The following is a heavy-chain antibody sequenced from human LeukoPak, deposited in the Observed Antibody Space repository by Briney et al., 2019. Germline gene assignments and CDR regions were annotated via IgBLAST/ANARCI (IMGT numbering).Heavy chain of an antibody. V-gene: IGHV3-23*01. CDR3: AKHQLIYCDSLMDH. CDR1: GFTFSSYA. J-gene: IGHJ6*02. Sequence: GGSLRLSCAASGFTFSSYAMSWVRQAPGKGLAWVSTISGRGDRTYYADSVKGRFTISRDNSRDTLYLEMNSLRAEDTAVYYCAKHQLIYCDSLMDHWGQGTTVTVSS. D-gene: IGHD4-17*01. CDR2: ISGRGDRT.